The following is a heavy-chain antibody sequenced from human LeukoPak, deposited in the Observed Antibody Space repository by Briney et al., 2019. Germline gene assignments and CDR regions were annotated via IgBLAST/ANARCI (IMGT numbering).Heavy chain of an antibody. Sequence: PSETLSLTCTVSGVSISNYYWNWIRQPPGKGLEWIGYMFYTGSGNYNPSLKSRVTISVDTSKSQVSLKLTSVTAADTAVYYCATNLPGYSYGYWVAWGQGTLVTVSS. CDR1: GVSISNYY. V-gene: IGHV4-59*01. CDR2: MFYTGSG. J-gene: IGHJ5*02. CDR3: ATNLPGYSYGYWVA. D-gene: IGHD5-18*01.